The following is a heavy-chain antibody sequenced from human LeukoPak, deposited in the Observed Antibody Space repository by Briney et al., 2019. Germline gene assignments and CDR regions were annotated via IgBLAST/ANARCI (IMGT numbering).Heavy chain of an antibody. D-gene: IGHD6-25*01. CDR3: AKDRAAYYFDY. J-gene: IGHJ4*02. CDR1: GFTFSSYA. V-gene: IGHV3-30*04. Sequence: PGRSLRLSCAASGFTFSSYAMHWVRQAPGKGLEWVAAISYDGSNKYYADSVKGRFTISRDNSKNTLYLQMNSLRAEDTAVYYCAKDRAAYYFDYWGQGTLVTVSS. CDR2: ISYDGSNK.